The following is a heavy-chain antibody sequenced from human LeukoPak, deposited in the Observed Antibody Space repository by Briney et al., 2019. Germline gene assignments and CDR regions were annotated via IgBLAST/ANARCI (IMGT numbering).Heavy chain of an antibody. Sequence: GGSLRLSCAASGFTFSTYTMYWVRHPPGKRLEWVSIIGNNGGGIHYADSVRGRFTISRDNAENSLYLQMNSLRAEDTAVYFCARGHDSSGYYGGGAFDIWGQGTMVTVSS. J-gene: IGHJ3*02. CDR3: ARGHDSSGYYGGGAFDI. CDR1: GFTFSTYT. V-gene: IGHV3-21*04. D-gene: IGHD3-22*01. CDR2: IGNNGGGI.